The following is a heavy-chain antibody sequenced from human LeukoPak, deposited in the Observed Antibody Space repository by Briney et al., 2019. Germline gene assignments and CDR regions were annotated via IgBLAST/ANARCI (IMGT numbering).Heavy chain of an antibody. CDR3: ARDHSSSWYGVAFDI. CDR1: GFTFSSYG. D-gene: IGHD6-13*01. V-gene: IGHV3-30*02. J-gene: IGHJ3*02. CDR2: IRYDGSNK. Sequence: PGGSLRLSCAASGFTFSSYGMHWVRQAPGKGLEWVAFIRYDGSNKYYADSVKGRFTISRDNSKNTLYLQMNSLRAEDTAVYYCARDHSSSWYGVAFDIWGQGTMVTVSS.